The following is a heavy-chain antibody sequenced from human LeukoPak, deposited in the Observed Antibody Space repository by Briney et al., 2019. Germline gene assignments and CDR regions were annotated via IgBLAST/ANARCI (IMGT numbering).Heavy chain of an antibody. CDR1: GDIVSINSA. CDR3: AKQNNYGNDYYGMDV. V-gene: IGHV6-1*01. Sequence: SHTLSLTCTISGDIVSINSAWNWLRQSPSTGLELLGRTYYKSNWYNDHAVSVKSRITINPDTTKNQFSLQLNSVTPEDTAVYYCAKQNNYGNDYYGMDVWGQGTTVTVSS. CDR2: TYYKSNWYN. D-gene: IGHD5-18*01. J-gene: IGHJ6*02.